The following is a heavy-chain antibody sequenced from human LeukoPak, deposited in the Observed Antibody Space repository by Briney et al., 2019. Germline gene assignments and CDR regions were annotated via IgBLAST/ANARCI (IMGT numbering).Heavy chain of an antibody. CDR2: IYYSGGT. V-gene: IGHV4-39*07. Sequence: SETLSLTCSVSGGSIGRSSYYWGWTRQPPGKGLEWIGSIYYSGGTYYNPSLKSRVTISVDTSRNQFSLKLGSVTAADTAVYYCARGSYSGYAYFDYWGQGTLVTVSS. D-gene: IGHD5-12*01. J-gene: IGHJ4*02. CDR3: ARGSYSGYAYFDY. CDR1: GGSIGRSSYY.